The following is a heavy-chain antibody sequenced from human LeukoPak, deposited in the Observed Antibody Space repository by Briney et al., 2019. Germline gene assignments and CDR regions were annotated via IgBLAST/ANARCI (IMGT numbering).Heavy chain of an antibody. J-gene: IGHJ4*02. D-gene: IGHD3-10*01. Sequence: GGSLRLSCAASGFTFSSYAMSWVRQAPGKGLEWVSAISGSGGSTYYAASVKGRFTISRDNSKNTLYLQMNSLRAEDTAVYYCAKGSIRGVIITALDYWGQGTLVTVSS. CDR3: AKGSIRGVIITALDY. V-gene: IGHV3-23*01. CDR1: GFTFSSYA. CDR2: ISGSGGST.